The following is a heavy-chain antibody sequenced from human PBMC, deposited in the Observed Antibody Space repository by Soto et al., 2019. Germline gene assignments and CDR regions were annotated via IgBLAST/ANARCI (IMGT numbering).Heavy chain of an antibody. Sequence: GGSLRLSCAASGFTFDDYAMHWVRQAPGKGLEWVSGISWNSGSIGYADSVKGRFTISRDNAKNSLYLQMNSLRAEDTALYYCAKDGQWLVLGVEADYWGQGTLVTVSS. CDR3: AKDGQWLVLGVEADY. D-gene: IGHD6-19*01. J-gene: IGHJ4*02. V-gene: IGHV3-9*01. CDR1: GFTFDDYA. CDR2: ISWNSGSI.